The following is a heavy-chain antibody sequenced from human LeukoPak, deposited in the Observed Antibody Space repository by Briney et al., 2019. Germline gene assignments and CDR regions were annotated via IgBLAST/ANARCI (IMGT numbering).Heavy chain of an antibody. CDR1: GFTFSRYS. J-gene: IGHJ4*02. CDR3: ARGSFHYYPYF. Sequence: PGGSLRLSCAASGFTFSRYSMIWVRQAPGKGLQWVSYISSSSSTIYYADSVKGRFTISRDNAKHSLFLQMSSLRVEDTAVYFCARGSFHYYPYFWGQGTLVTVSS. CDR2: ISSSSSTI. V-gene: IGHV3-48*01. D-gene: IGHD3-10*01.